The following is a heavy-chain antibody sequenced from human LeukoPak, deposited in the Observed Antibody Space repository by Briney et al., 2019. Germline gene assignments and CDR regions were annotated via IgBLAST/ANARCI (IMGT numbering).Heavy chain of an antibody. Sequence: GGSLRLSCAASGFTFSSYWMSWVRQAPGKGLEWVANIKQDGSEKYYVDSVKGRFTISRDNAKNSLYLQMNSLRAEDTAVYYCARVAGIVGATYFDYWGQGTLVTVSS. CDR3: ARVAGIVGATYFDY. CDR1: GFTFSSYW. D-gene: IGHD1-26*01. J-gene: IGHJ4*02. CDR2: IKQDGSEK. V-gene: IGHV3-7*01.